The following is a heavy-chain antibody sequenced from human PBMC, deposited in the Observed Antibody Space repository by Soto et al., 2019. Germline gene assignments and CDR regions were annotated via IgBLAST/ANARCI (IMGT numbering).Heavy chain of an antibody. D-gene: IGHD6-6*01. Sequence: QVQLQESGPGLVKPSQTLSLTCTVSGGSISSGDYYWSWIRQPPGKGLEWIGYIYYSGSTYYNPSLKSRVTISVATSKHQFSRKLSSVTAADTGVYYCAREGIAARGYYYYGMDVWGQGTTVTVSS. J-gene: IGHJ6*02. CDR2: IYYSGST. V-gene: IGHV4-30-4*01. CDR1: GGSISSGDYY. CDR3: AREGIAARGYYYYGMDV.